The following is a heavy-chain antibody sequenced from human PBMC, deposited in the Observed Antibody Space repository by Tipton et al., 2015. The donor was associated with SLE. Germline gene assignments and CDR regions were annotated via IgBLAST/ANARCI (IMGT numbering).Heavy chain of an antibody. CDR1: GFTFDYW. J-gene: IGHJ4*02. Sequence: SLRLSCAASGFTFDYWMHWVRQAPGKGLVWVSRMNSDGSNIGYADSVKGRSTISRDNAKNTLYLQMNSLRAEDTAVYYCTRGGSGYSLNWGQGTLVTVSS. CDR2: MNSDGSNI. V-gene: IGHV3-74*01. CDR3: TRGGSGYSLN. D-gene: IGHD3-22*01.